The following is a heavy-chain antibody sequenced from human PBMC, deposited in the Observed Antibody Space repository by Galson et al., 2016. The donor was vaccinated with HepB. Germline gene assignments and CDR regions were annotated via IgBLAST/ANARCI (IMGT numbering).Heavy chain of an antibody. CDR1: GFTFSSYS. CDR3: ASFFGVVSGFPRYYYYGMDV. D-gene: IGHD3-3*01. Sequence: SLRLSCAASGFTFSSYSMNWVRQAPGKGLEWVSYISSSSSTIYYADSVKGRFTISRDNAKNSLYLQMNSLRDEDTAVYYCASFFGVVSGFPRYYYYGMDVWGQGTTVTVSS. CDR2: ISSSSSTI. J-gene: IGHJ6*02. V-gene: IGHV3-48*02.